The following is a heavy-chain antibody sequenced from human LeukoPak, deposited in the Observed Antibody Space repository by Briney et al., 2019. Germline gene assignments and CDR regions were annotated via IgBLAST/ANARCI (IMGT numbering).Heavy chain of an antibody. Sequence: SETLSLTCSVSGGAISSYYWSWIRQPPGKGLEWIGYIYYSGSTNYNPSLKSRVTISVDTSKNQFSLKLSSVTAADTAVYYCATGLGASIDYWGQGTLVTVSS. CDR2: IYYSGST. CDR3: ATGLGASIDY. V-gene: IGHV4-59*01. D-gene: IGHD3-16*01. CDR1: GGAISSYY. J-gene: IGHJ4*02.